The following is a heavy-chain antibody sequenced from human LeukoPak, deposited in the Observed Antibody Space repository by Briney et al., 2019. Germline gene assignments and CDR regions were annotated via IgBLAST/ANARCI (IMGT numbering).Heavy chain of an antibody. J-gene: IGHJ4*02. CDR2: INHSGST. CDR1: GGSFGGYY. D-gene: IGHD6-19*01. CDR3: ARGRAVAGTFDY. Sequence: SETLSLTCAVYGGSFGGYYWSWIRQPPGKGLEWIGEINHSGSTNYNPSLKSRVTISVDTSKNQFSLKLSSVTAADTAVYYCARGRAVAGTFDYWGQGTLVTVSS. V-gene: IGHV4-34*01.